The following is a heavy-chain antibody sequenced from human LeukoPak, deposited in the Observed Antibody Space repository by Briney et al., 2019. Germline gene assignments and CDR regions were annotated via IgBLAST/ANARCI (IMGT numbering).Heavy chain of an antibody. J-gene: IGHJ4*02. Sequence: ASVKVSCKASGYSFTGYYMHWVRQAAGQRLEWMGWINPNSGGTNYAQKFQGRVTMTRDTSISTAYMELSRLRSDDTAVYYCAREALGNGTYVTDFDYWGQGTLVTVSS. V-gene: IGHV1-2*02. CDR3: AREALGNGTYVTDFDY. D-gene: IGHD3-16*01. CDR2: INPNSGGT. CDR1: GYSFTGYY.